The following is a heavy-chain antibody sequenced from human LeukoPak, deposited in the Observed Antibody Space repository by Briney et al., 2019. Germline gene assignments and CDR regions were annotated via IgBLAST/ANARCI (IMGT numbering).Heavy chain of an antibody. D-gene: IGHD6-19*01. CDR3: AKAYSSGWSPRYQGFDP. CDR2: ISAYNGNT. CDR1: GYTFTSYG. Sequence: ASVKVSCKASGYTFTSYGISWVRQAPGQGLEWMGWISAYNGNTNYAQKLQGRVTMTTDTSTSTAYMELRSLRSDDTAVYYCAKAYSSGWSPRYQGFDPWGQGTLVTVSS. V-gene: IGHV1-18*01. J-gene: IGHJ5*02.